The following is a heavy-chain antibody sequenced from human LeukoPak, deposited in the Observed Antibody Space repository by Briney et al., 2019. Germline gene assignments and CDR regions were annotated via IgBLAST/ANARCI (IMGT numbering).Heavy chain of an antibody. D-gene: IGHD2-15*01. J-gene: IGHJ4*02. CDR2: ISGSGGSI. V-gene: IGHV3-23*01. CDR3: AKWGRGYCSGGSCYEQGATDY. CDR1: GFTFSSYA. Sequence: PGGSLRLSCAASGFTFSSYAMSWVRQAPGKGLEWVSAISGSGGSIYYADSVKGRFTTSRDNSKNTLYLQMNSLRAEDTAVYYCAKWGRGYCSGGSCYEQGATDYWGQGTLVTVSS.